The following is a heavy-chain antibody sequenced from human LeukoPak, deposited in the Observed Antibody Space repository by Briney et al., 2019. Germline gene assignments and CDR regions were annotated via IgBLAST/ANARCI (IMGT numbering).Heavy chain of an antibody. V-gene: IGHV3-74*03. Sequence: GGSLRLSCAASGFTFRNHWLHWGRQTPGKGLVWVSRISSDGSSTTYADSVKGRFTISRDNAKNTLYLQMNNLRAEDTAMYYCARDQRVTGRPDIDYWGQGTLVIVSS. CDR2: ISSDGSST. J-gene: IGHJ4*02. CDR1: GFTFRNHW. D-gene: IGHD6-6*01. CDR3: ARDQRVTGRPDIDY.